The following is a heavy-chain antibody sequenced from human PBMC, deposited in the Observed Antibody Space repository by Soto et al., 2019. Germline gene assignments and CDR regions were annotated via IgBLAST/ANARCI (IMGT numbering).Heavy chain of an antibody. D-gene: IGHD3-10*02. J-gene: IGHJ4*02. CDR3: AKLVSADVRRSDLDH. CDR2: FYYSGTT. V-gene: IGHV4-39*01. CDR1: CDSISASYSN. Sequence: SETLSLTCTVSCDSISASYSNWAWTRQPPGKGLEWIGTFYYSGTTSQNPPLRSRITISGDTSRNQFSLNLRSVTAADSGVYYCAKLVSADVRRSDLDHWGQGTMVTVSS.